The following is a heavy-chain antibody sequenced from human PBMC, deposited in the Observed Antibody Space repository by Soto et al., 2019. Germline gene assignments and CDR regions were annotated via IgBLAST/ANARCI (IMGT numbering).Heavy chain of an antibody. CDR3: ARDFKAPNDAWAFDY. CDR1: GASIGSADW. Sequence: QVQLQESGPGLVMPSWTLSLTCAVAGASIGSADWWNWVRQPPGKGVAWIGEIYHGGTTIYNPSLKRRVTTSVDESKNPFSLKLTSVTAADTAVYYCARDFKAPNDAWAFDYWGQGTLVTVSS. J-gene: IGHJ4*02. V-gene: IGHV4-4*02. D-gene: IGHD3-16*01. CDR2: IYHGGTT.